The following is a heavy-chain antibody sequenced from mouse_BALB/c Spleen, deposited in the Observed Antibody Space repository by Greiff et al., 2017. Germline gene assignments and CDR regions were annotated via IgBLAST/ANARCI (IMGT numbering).Heavy chain of an antibody. Sequence: EVQLVESGAELVKPGASVKLSCTASGFNIKDTYMHWVKQRPEQGLEWIGRIDPANGNTKYDPKFQGKATITADTSSNTAYLQLSSLTSEDTAVYYCYDPGFAYWGQGTLVTVSA. CDR3: YDPGFAY. J-gene: IGHJ3*01. CDR2: IDPANGNT. D-gene: IGHD2-3*01. V-gene: IGHV14-3*02. CDR1: GFNIKDTY.